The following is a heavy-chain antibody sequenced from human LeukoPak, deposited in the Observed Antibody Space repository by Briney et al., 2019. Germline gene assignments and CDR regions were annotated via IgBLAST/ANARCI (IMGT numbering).Heavy chain of an antibody. J-gene: IGHJ6*02. CDR3: ARVGCSGGSCYSGDYYYYYGMDV. D-gene: IGHD2-15*01. CDR1: GFTFSSYS. Sequence: PGGSLRLSCAASGFTFSSYSMNWVRQAPGKGLEWVSSISSSCSYIYYADSVKGRFTISRDNAKNSLYLQMNSLRAEDTAVYYCARVGCSGGSCYSGDYYYYYGMDVWGQGTTVTVSS. CDR2: ISSSCSYI. V-gene: IGHV3-21*01.